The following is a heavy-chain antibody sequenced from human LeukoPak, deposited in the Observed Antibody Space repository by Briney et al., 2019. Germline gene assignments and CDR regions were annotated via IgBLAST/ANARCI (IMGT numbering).Heavy chain of an antibody. D-gene: IGHD6-13*01. J-gene: IGHJ4*02. Sequence: PGGSLRLSCAASGFTFSSYSMNWVRQAPGKGLEWVSSISSSSSYIYYADSVKGRFTISRDNAKNSLYLQMNSLRAEDTAVYYCARDPDPKIAAADYWGQGTLVTVSS. V-gene: IGHV3-21*01. CDR3: ARDPDPKIAAADY. CDR1: GFTFSSYS. CDR2: ISSSSSYI.